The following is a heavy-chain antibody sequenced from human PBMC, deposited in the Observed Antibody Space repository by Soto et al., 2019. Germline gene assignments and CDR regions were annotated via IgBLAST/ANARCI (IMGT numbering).Heavy chain of an antibody. Sequence: GGSLILSCTASGFTFSDHYMDWVRQAPGQGLEWVGGIRKKVNSYTTEYAPSVKGRFVISRDGSKNSLYMQMNSLTTEDTAVYYCARVKVVVPGDNEHWGQGTLVTVSS. CDR1: GFTFSDHY. D-gene: IGHD2-2*01. V-gene: IGHV3-72*01. CDR2: IRKKVNSYTT. J-gene: IGHJ4*02. CDR3: ARVKVVVPGDNEH.